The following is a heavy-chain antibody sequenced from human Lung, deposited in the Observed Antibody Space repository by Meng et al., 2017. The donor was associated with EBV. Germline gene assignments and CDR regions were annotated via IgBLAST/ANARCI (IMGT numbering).Heavy chain of an antibody. CDR3: ARGGPYPDSSGFHWYFDL. V-gene: IGHV7-4-1*02. Sequence: QVELVQPGSQWKKLGASVKVTCKSAGYPFNNYAINWVRQAPGQGLEWMGWINTHTGNPTYGQGFTGRFVLSSDSSVSTANLQISSLKAEDTAVYYCARGGPYPDSSGFHWYFDLWGRGTLVTVSS. CDR1: GYPFNNYA. J-gene: IGHJ2*01. D-gene: IGHD3-22*01. CDR2: INTHTGNP.